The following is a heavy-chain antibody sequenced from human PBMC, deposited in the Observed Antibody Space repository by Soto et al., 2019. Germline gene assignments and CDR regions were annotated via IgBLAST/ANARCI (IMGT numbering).Heavy chain of an antibody. V-gene: IGHV5-51*01. CDR2: IYPGDSDT. J-gene: IGHJ6*02. CDR1: GYSFTSYW. CDR3: ARTAGQLGNYFYGMDV. D-gene: IGHD3-16*01. Sequence: GESLKISCKGSGYSFTSYWIGWVRQMPGKGLECMGIIYPGDSDTRYSPSFQGQVTISADKSISTAYLQWSSLKASDTAMYYCARTAGQLGNYFYGMDVWGQGTTVTVSS.